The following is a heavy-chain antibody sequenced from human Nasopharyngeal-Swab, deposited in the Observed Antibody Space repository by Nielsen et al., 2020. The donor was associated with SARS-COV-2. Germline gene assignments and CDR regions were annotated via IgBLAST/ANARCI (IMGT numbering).Heavy chain of an antibody. V-gene: IGHV2-5*02. Sequence: SGPTLVKPTHILTLTCTFSGFSLSTSGVGVGWIRQPPGRALEWLALIYWDDDKRYSPSLKSRLTITKDTSKNQVVLTMTNMDPVDTATYYCAHASSYFSMDVWGQGTTVTVSS. CDR1: GFSLSTSGVG. CDR3: AHASSYFSMDV. J-gene: IGHJ6*02. CDR2: IYWDDDK. D-gene: IGHD1-26*01.